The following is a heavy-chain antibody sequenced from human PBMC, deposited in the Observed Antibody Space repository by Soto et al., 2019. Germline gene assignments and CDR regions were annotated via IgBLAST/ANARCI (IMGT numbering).Heavy chain of an antibody. J-gene: IGHJ4*02. CDR3: AKSHSTNWYDYFGH. CDR1: GGTFVSYA. V-gene: IGHV3-23*01. Sequence: GRPRLRPWSSSGGTFVSYAVSWGSNANGKGLEWVSSTSNSGGITHYADSVEGRFTISRDSSKNTLYLQMSSLRAEDTALYYCAKSHSTNWYDYFGHCGQGTLVTGSS. D-gene: IGHD6-13*01. CDR2: TSNSGGIT.